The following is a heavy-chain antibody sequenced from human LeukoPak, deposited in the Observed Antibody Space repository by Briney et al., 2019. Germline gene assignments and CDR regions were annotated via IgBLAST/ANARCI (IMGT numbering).Heavy chain of an antibody. Sequence: GGSLRLSCAASGFTFDDYGMSWVRQAPGKGLEWVSGINWNGGSTGYADSVKGRFTISRDNAKNSLYLQMNSLRAEDTALYYCARSVPTVGATGHYYYYYYYMDVWGKGTTVTVSS. CDR3: ARSVPTVGATGHYYYYYYYMDV. V-gene: IGHV3-20*04. D-gene: IGHD1-26*01. CDR2: INWNGGST. CDR1: GFTFDDYG. J-gene: IGHJ6*03.